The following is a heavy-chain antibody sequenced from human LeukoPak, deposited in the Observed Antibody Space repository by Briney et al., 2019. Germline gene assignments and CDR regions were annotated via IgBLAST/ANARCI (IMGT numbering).Heavy chain of an antibody. CDR3: AKEQSVVGATSAFDY. V-gene: IGHV3-30*02. D-gene: IGHD1-26*01. Sequence: PGGSLRLSCVASGFTFSSYDMNWVRQAPGKGLEWVAFIRYDGSNKYSADSVKGRFTISRDNSKNTLYLLMNSLRAEDTAVYYCAKEQSVVGATSAFDYWGQGTLVTVSS. J-gene: IGHJ4*02. CDR2: IRYDGSNK. CDR1: GFTFSSYD.